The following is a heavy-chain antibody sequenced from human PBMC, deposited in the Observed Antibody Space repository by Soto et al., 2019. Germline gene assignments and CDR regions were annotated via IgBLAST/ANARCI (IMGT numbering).Heavy chain of an antibody. D-gene: IGHD6-19*01. J-gene: IGHJ4*02. V-gene: IGHV4-4*02. CDR2: VFHSGST. CDR3: ATATVPGSAFGY. CDR1: GGSISGSNW. Sequence: QVQLQESGPGLVKPSGTLSLTCAVSGGSISGSNWWTWVRQPPGKGLEWIGEVFHSGSTNYKSSLKSRVTISVDKSKNEFSLKLSSVTAADTAVYYCATATVPGSAFGYWGQGTLVTVSS.